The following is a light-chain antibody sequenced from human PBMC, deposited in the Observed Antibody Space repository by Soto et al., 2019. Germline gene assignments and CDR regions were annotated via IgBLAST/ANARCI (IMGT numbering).Light chain of an antibody. J-gene: IGLJ1*01. CDR2: DDS. CDR1: SSDVGSYTL. CDR3: CSYAGGGTYV. V-gene: IGLV2-23*01. Sequence: QSALTQPASVSGSPGQSITISCTGTSSDVGSYTLVSWYQHHPGKAPKVMIYDDSQRPSGVSDRFSGSKSGNTASLTISGLQAEDEADYVCCSYAGGGTYVFGTGTKLTVL.